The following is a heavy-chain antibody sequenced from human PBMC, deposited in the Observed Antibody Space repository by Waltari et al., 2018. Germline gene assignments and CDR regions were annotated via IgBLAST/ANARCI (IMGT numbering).Heavy chain of an antibody. J-gene: IGHJ4*02. CDR3: ARHVGEATTFDY. Sequence: QLQLQESGPGLVKPSETLSLTCSVSGGSISTSSYYWGWIRQPPGKGLEWIGSIQYSGTTYYNPSRKSRGTISVDTSKNQCSRGLTSVTAADTSVYYCARHVGEATTFDYWGQGTLVTVSS. CDR2: IQYSGTT. V-gene: IGHV4-39*01. CDR1: GGSISTSSYY. D-gene: IGHD1-26*01.